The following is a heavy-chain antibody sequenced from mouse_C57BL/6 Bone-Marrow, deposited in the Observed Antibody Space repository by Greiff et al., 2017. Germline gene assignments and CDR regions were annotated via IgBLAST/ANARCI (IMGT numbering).Heavy chain of an antibody. CDR1: GFNIKDYY. Sequence: VQLQQSGAELVKPGASVKLSCTASGFNIKDYYMHWVKQRTEQGLEWIGRIDPEDGETKYAQKFQGKATITADNSSNTAYLQRSSLTSEDTAVYYCARGYGSSPFAYWGQGTLVTVSA. J-gene: IGHJ3*01. D-gene: IGHD1-1*01. V-gene: IGHV14-2*01. CDR3: ARGYGSSPFAY. CDR2: IDPEDGET.